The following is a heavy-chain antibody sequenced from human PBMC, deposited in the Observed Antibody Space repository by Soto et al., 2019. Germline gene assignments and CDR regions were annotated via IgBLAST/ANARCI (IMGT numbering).Heavy chain of an antibody. CDR1: GFTVRTYA. Sequence: EVQLLESGGGLLQPGGSLRLSCAASGFTVRTYAMNWVRQAPGKGLEWVSSISGSGEKTFYADSVRGRFTISRDNSKNALFLQMNSLRAEDTAVYYCAMEGCSGGSCWSWGQGTLVTVSS. CDR3: AMEGCSGGSCWS. J-gene: IGHJ4*02. D-gene: IGHD2-15*01. CDR2: ISGSGEKT. V-gene: IGHV3-23*01.